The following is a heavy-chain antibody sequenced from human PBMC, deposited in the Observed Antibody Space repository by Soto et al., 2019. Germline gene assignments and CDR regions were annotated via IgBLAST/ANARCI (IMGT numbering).Heavy chain of an antibody. D-gene: IGHD6-25*01. CDR3: ASSGYSSGWPYYYYYGMDV. J-gene: IGHJ6*02. CDR1: GGTFSSYA. V-gene: IGHV1-69*06. CDR2: IIPIFGTA. Sequence: RASVKVSCKASGGTFSSYAISWVRQAPGQGLEWMGGIIPIFGTASYAQKFQGRVTITADKSTSTAYMELSSLRSEDTAVYYCASSGYSSGWPYYYYYGMDVWGQGTTVTVSS.